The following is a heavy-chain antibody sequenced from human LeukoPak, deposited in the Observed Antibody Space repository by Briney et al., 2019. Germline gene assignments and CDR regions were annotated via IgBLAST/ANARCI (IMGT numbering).Heavy chain of an antibody. CDR3: AREKQYYYDSSGYYGSYYFDY. V-gene: IGHV4-4*07. D-gene: IGHD3-22*01. Sequence: SETLSLTCTVSGGSISSYYWSWIRQPAGKGLEWIGRIYTSGSTNYNPSLKSRVTMSVDTSKNQFSLKLSSVTAADTAAYYCAREKQYYYDSSGYYGSYYFDYWGQGALVTVSS. J-gene: IGHJ4*02. CDR1: GGSISSYY. CDR2: IYTSGST.